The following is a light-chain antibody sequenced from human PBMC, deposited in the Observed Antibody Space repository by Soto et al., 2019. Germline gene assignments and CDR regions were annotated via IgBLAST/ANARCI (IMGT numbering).Light chain of an antibody. Sequence: QSALTQPASVSGSPGRWITISCTGTSSDVGGYNYVSWYQQHPVKAPKLMIYDVTNRPSGVSDRFSGSKSGNTASLTISGLQAEDEADYYCSSYTSSSTPYVFGTGTKVTVL. CDR3: SSYTSSSTPYV. CDR1: SSDVGGYNY. V-gene: IGLV2-14*01. J-gene: IGLJ1*01. CDR2: DVT.